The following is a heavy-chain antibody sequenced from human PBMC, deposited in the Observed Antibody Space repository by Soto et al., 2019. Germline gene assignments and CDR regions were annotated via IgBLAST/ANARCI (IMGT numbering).Heavy chain of an antibody. V-gene: IGHV3-21*01. CDR1: VFSLSSYS. D-gene: IGHD4-4*01. CDR3: ARVRLEYSNKPYCFDN. J-gene: IGHJ4*02. Sequence: PGGSLRRSCAAAVFSLSSYSMNWHRQAPGKGLEWVSSISSKNNRTGYYTHYADSVKGRFTISRDNAKNALYLQMNTLRAEDTGIYYCARVRLEYSNKPYCFDNRGRGNLVPASP. CDR2: ISSKNNRTGYYT.